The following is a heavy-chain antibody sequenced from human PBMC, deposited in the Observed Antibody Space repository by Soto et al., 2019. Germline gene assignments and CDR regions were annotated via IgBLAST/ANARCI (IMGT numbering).Heavy chain of an antibody. CDR3: TAMAGIDY. J-gene: IGHJ4*02. CDR2: IRTKTNNYAT. Sequence: EVQLVESGGGLVQPGGSLKLSCAASGFTFSGSGIHWVRQASGKGLEWVGRIRTKTNNYATAYAALVKGRFTISRDDSKNMAYLQMNSLKTEDTAVYYCTAMAGIDYWGQGTLVTVSS. V-gene: IGHV3-73*02. D-gene: IGHD6-19*01. CDR1: GFTFSGSG.